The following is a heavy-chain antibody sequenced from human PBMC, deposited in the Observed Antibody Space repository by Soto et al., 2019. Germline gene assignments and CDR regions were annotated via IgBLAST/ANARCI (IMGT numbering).Heavy chain of an antibody. CDR1: GFILSDHD. CDR2: IGTDDES. Sequence: GGSLRLSCAASGFILSDHDIHWVRQPTGKGLEWVSGIGTDDESYYADSVRGRFTISRENVKNSLYLQMNSLRVGDTAVYFCSRGVLPGSMDVWGEGTTVTVSS. CDR3: SRGVLPGSMDV. V-gene: IGHV3-13*01. J-gene: IGHJ6*04.